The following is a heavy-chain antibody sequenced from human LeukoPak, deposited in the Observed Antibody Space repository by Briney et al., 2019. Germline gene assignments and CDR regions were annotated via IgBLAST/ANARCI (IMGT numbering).Heavy chain of an antibody. V-gene: IGHV3-30-3*01. CDR1: GFTFSSYA. Sequence: PGGSLRLSCAASGFTFSSYAMHWVRQAPGKGLEWVAVISYDGSNKYYADSVKGRFTISRDNSKNTLYLQMNSLRAEDTAVYYCAREGYDSRGYPYGDYWGQGTLVTVSS. D-gene: IGHD3-22*01. J-gene: IGHJ4*02. CDR3: AREGYDSRGYPYGDY. CDR2: ISYDGSNK.